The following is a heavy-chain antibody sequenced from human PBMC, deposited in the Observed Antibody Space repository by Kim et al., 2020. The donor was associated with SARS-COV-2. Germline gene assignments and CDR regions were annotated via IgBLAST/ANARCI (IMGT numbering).Heavy chain of an antibody. CDR1: GFTFSSYE. CDR2: ISSSGSTI. D-gene: IGHD1-1*01. V-gene: IGHV3-48*03. Sequence: GGSLRLSCAASGFTFSSYEMNWVRQAPGKGLEWVSYISSSGSTIYYADSMKGRFTISRDNAKNSLYLQMNSLRAEDTAVYYCAREGTDAFDIWGQGTMVTVSS. CDR3: AREGTDAFDI. J-gene: IGHJ3*02.